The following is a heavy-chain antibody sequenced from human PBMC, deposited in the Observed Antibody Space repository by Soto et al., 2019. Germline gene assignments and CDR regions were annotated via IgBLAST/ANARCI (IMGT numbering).Heavy chain of an antibody. CDR1: GFTFSSYG. D-gene: IGHD2-2*01. V-gene: IGHV3-30*18. J-gene: IGHJ4*02. Sequence: GGSLRLSCAASGFTFSSYGMHWVRQAPGKGLEWVAVISYDGSNKYYADSVKGRFTISRDNSKNTLYLQMNSLRAEDTAVYYCAKGLFGRSSTSCYGWCLDYWGQGTLVTVSS. CDR3: AKGLFGRSSTSCYGWCLDY. CDR2: ISYDGSNK.